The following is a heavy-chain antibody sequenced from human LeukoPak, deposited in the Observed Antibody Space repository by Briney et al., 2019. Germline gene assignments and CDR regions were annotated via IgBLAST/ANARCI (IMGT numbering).Heavy chain of an antibody. D-gene: IGHD6-13*01. CDR3: ARDGRLRGLWGLAAAGSDPTSGFDP. Sequence: ASVKVSCKASGGTFSSYAISWVRQAPGQGLEWMGIINPSGGSTSYAQKFQGRVTMTRDMSTSTVYMELSSLRSEDTAVYYCARDGRLRGLWGLAAAGSDPTSGFDPWGQGTLVTVSS. CDR1: GGTFSSYA. V-gene: IGHV1-46*01. CDR2: INPSGGST. J-gene: IGHJ5*02.